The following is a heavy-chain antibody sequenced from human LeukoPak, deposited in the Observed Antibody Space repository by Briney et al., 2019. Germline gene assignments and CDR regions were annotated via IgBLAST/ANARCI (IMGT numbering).Heavy chain of an antibody. CDR1: GGSISYYY. CDR3: AKDHVGIAMIVVVLDS. D-gene: IGHD3-22*01. CDR2: VYYSGDT. V-gene: IGHV4-59*01. J-gene: IGHJ4*02. Sequence: SETLSLTCTVSGGSISYYYWSWIRQPPGKGLEWIGYVYYSGDTNYNPSLKSRVTISVDTSRNEFSLKLSSVTAADTAIYYCAKDHVGIAMIVVVLDSWGQGTLVTVSS.